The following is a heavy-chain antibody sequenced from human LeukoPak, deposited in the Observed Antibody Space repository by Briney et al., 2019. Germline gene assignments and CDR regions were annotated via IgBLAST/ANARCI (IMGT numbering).Heavy chain of an antibody. CDR1: GFTFSSYA. J-gene: IGHJ4*02. V-gene: IGHV3-23*01. CDR3: AKPGYSSSWYLYDY. CDR2: ISGSGGST. D-gene: IGHD6-13*01. Sequence: GGSLRFSCAASGFTFSSYAMSWVRQAPGKGLEWVSAISGSGGSTYYADSVKGRFTISRDNSKNTLYLQMNSLRAEDTAVYYCAKPGYSSSWYLYDYWGQGTPVTVSS.